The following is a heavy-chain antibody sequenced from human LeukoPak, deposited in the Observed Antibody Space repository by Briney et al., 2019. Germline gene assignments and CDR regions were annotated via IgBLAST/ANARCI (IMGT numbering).Heavy chain of an antibody. V-gene: IGHV4-4*08. CDR3: ARDKVGATTYYMDV. J-gene: IGHJ6*03. CDR1: GGSFSGYY. D-gene: IGHD1-26*01. CDR2: IYTSGST. Sequence: SETLSLTCAVYGGSFSGYYWSWIRQPPGKGLEWIGRIYTSGSTNYNPSLKSRVTISVDTSKNQFSLKLSSVTAADTAVYYCARDKVGATTYYMDVWGKGTTVTISS.